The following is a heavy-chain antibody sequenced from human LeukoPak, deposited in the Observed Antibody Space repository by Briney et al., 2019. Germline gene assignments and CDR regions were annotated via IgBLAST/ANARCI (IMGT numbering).Heavy chain of an antibody. CDR2: VYPSNSET. CDR3: ARHRYSGSDTQGFDY. V-gene: IGHV5-51*01. CDR1: GYKFTDYW. D-gene: IGHD5-12*01. Sequence: GASLQLSCKGSGYKFTDYWIAWVRPMPGKGLEWMGIVYPSNSETRYSPSFQGQVTISADKSISTGYLQWSSLKASDTAIYFCARHRYSGSDTQGFDYWGQGTLVTVSS. J-gene: IGHJ4*02.